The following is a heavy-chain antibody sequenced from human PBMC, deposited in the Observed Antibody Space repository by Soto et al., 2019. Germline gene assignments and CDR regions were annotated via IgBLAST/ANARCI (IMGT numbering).Heavy chain of an antibody. D-gene: IGHD2-2*01. Sequence: GGSLRLSCAASGFTFSNYAMHWVRQAPGKGLEWVAVISYDGSNKYYADSVKGRFTISRDNSKNTLYLQMNSLRAEDTAVYYCAKVDIVVVPAALPYYYYGMDVWGQGTTVTVSS. V-gene: IGHV3-30*18. CDR1: GFTFSNYA. CDR3: AKVDIVVVPAALPYYYYGMDV. J-gene: IGHJ6*02. CDR2: ISYDGSNK.